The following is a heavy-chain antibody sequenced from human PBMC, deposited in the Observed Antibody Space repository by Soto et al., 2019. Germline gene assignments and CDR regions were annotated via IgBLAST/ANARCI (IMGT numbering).Heavy chain of an antibody. V-gene: IGHV3-23*01. D-gene: IGHD4-4*01. Sequence: GGSLRLSCAASGFTFSSYAMSWVRQAPGKGLEWVSAISGSGGSTYYADSVKGRFTISRDNSKSTLYLQMNSLRAEDTAVYYCAKEYYSNYDAYYFDYWGQGTLVTVSS. J-gene: IGHJ4*02. CDR3: AKEYYSNYDAYYFDY. CDR2: ISGSGGST. CDR1: GFTFSSYA.